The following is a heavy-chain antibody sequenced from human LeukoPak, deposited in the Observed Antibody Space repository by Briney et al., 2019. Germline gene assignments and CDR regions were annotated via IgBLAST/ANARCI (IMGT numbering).Heavy chain of an antibody. V-gene: IGHV3-9*01. D-gene: IGHD5-24*01. J-gene: IGHJ4*02. CDR1: GFTFDDYV. Sequence: GRSLRLSCAASGFTFDDYVMHWVRQAPGKGLEWVAGISWNSGSIGYADSVKGRFTISRDNAKNSLYLQMNSLRAEDTALCYCAKVGDGYNHGPFDYWGQGTLITVSS. CDR3: AKVGDGYNHGPFDY. CDR2: ISWNSGSI.